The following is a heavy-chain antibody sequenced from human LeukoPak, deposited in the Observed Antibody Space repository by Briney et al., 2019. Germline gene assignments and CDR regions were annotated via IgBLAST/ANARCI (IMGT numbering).Heavy chain of an antibody. V-gene: IGHV4-61*02. CDR1: GGSISSGSYY. J-gene: IGHJ4*02. Sequence: SETLSLTCTVSGGSISSGSYYWSWIRQPAGKGLEWIGRIYTSGSTNYNPSLKSRVTISVDTSKNQFSLKLSPVTAADTAVYYCARGPTPHFDYWGQGTLVAVSS. CDR3: ARGPTPHFDY. CDR2: IYTSGST.